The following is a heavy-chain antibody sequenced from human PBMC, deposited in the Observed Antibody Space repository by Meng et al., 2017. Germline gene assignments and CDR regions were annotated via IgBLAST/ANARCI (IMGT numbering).Heavy chain of an antibody. D-gene: IGHD2-2*01. J-gene: IGHJ5*02. V-gene: IGHV1-69*05. Sequence: SVKVSCKASGGTFSSYAISWVRQAPGQGLEWMGGIIPIFGTANYAQKFQGRVTITTDESTSTAYMELSSLRSEDTAVYCCARDPPGYCSSTSCYGGGFDPWGQGTLVTVSS. CDR2: IIPIFGTA. CDR1: GGTFSSYA. CDR3: ARDPPGYCSSTSCYGGGFDP.